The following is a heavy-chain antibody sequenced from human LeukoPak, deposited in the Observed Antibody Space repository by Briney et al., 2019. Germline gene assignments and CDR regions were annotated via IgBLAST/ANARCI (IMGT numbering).Heavy chain of an antibody. CDR2: ISSSSSTI. J-gene: IGHJ6*03. CDR1: GFTFSSYS. D-gene: IGHD2-2*01. Sequence: GGSLRLSCAASGFTFSSYSMNWVRQAPGKGLEWVSYISSSSSTIYYADSVKGRFTISRDNAKNSLYLQMNSLRAEDTAVYYCARVIIVVVPAAMGGRYYYYYMDVWGKGTTVTVSS. V-gene: IGHV3-48*01. CDR3: ARVIIVVVPAAMGGRYYYYYMDV.